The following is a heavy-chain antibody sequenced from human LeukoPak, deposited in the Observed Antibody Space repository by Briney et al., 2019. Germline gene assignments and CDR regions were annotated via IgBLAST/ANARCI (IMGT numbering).Heavy chain of an antibody. Sequence: SQTLSLTCTVSGGSISSGSYYWSWIRQPAGKGLEWIGRIYTSGSTNYNPSLKSRVTISVDTSKNQFSLKLSSVTAADTAVYYCARAWSWFDPWGQGTLVTVSS. CDR1: GGSISSGSYY. J-gene: IGHJ5*02. CDR2: IYTSGST. D-gene: IGHD3-3*01. CDR3: ARAWSWFDP. V-gene: IGHV4-61*02.